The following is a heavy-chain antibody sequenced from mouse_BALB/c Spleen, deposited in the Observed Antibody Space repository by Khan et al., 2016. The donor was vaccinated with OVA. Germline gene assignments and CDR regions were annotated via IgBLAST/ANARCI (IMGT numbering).Heavy chain of an antibody. V-gene: IGHV9-1*02. D-gene: IGHD2-12*01. CDR2: INTYTGEP. J-gene: IGHJ1*01. CDR1: GFTFTNYG. CDR3: ARTYYSDGRDFDV. Sequence: QIQLVQSGPELKKPGETVKISCKASGFTFTNYGMNWVKQAPGKGLRWMGWINTYTGEPTYADDFKGRFAFSLETSASTAYLQINNLKNEDMATXFRARTYYSDGRDFDVWGEGTTVTVAS.